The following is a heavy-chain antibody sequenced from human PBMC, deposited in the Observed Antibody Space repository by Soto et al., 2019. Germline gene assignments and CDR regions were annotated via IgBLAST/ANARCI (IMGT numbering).Heavy chain of an antibody. CDR3: ARWSAIVGGAEALDV. D-gene: IGHD1-26*01. CDR2: LSAYNGDT. J-gene: IGHJ3*01. Sequence: QVQLLQSGAEVKKPGASVRVSCKTSWYTFINYGITWVRQAPGQGLEWMGWLSAYNGDTSSSEKLQDRFTMTTDTSTNTVYMDLRSLSSDDTAVYYCARWSAIVGGAEALDVWGQGTMVIVSS. CDR1: WYTFINYG. V-gene: IGHV1-18*01.